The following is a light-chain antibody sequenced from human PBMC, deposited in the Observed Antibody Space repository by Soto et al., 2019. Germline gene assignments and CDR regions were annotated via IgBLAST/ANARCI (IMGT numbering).Light chain of an antibody. CDR1: QSVSSD. J-gene: IGKJ4*01. V-gene: IGKV3-15*01. CDR2: GAS. Sequence: EIGLTQSPVTLSVSPGERATLSCRASQSVSSDLAWFQQKPGQAPRLLIYGASTRATGTPARFNGSGSGTEFTLTISSLQSEDFAIYYCQQYNNWPLTFGGGTKVEIK. CDR3: QQYNNWPLT.